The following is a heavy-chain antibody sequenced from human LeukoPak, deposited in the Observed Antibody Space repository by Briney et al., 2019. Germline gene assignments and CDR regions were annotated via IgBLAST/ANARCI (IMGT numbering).Heavy chain of an antibody. Sequence: GSVKVFCRASGYTFTSYGISLVRQAPGQGLEWVGWISAHNGSTNCAQKLQGRVTMTTDTSASTDYMELRRLRSDDTDVYYCAREAPGGGYFYLWGRGTLVTVSS. V-gene: IGHV1-18*01. D-gene: IGHD2-15*01. J-gene: IGHJ2*01. CDR2: ISAHNGST. CDR1: GYTFTSYG. CDR3: AREAPGGGYFYL.